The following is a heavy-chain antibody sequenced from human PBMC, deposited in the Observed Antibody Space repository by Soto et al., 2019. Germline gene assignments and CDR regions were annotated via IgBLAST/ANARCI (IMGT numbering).Heavy chain of an antibody. Sequence: PAGSVRPSSTVSRFPRSVDGMHCVLHTPALGLEWMASISYDGSKKYYTDSVKGRFTISRDNSKNTLYLQVNSLRPEDTSVYYCAKVFYPVEVATYGMDVWGQGTTVTAP. CDR1: RFPRSVDG. V-gene: IGHV3-30*18. CDR3: AKVFYPVEVATYGMDV. J-gene: IGHJ6*02. CDR2: ISYDGSKK.